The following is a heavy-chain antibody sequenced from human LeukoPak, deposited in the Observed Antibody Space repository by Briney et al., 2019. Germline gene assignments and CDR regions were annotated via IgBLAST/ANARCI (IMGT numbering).Heavy chain of an antibody. Sequence: GGSLRLSCAASGFTFSSYSLNWVRQAPGKGLEWVSSISSSSSYIYYADSVKGRFTISRDNAKNSLYLQMNSLRAEDTAVYYCARDEEADYGDYGASFDYWGQGTLVTVSS. CDR1: GFTFSSYS. V-gene: IGHV3-21*01. J-gene: IGHJ4*02. D-gene: IGHD4-17*01. CDR3: ARDEEADYGDYGASFDY. CDR2: ISSSSSYI.